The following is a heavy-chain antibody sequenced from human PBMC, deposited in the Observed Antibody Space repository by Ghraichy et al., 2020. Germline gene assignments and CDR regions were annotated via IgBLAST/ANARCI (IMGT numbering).Heavy chain of an antibody. CDR3: ARGYDSSGSPFDY. V-gene: IGHV6-1*01. D-gene: IGHD3-22*01. Sequence: SQTLSLTCAISGDSVSSNSATWNWIRQSPSRGLEWLGRTYYRSKWYNNYAVSVKSRIIINPDTSKNQFSLQLNSVTPEDTAVYYCARGYDSSGSPFDYWGQGTLVTVSS. J-gene: IGHJ4*02. CDR2: TYYRSKWYN. CDR1: GDSVSSNSAT.